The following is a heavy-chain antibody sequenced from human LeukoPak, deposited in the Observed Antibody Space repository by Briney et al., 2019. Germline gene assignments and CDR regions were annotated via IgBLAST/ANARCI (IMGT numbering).Heavy chain of an antibody. CDR3: AREVKYYYDSSGYPNWFDP. CDR2: ISAYNGNT. CDR1: GYTFTSYG. D-gene: IGHD3-22*01. Sequence: ASVKASCKASGYTFTSYGISWVRQAPGQGLEWMGWISAYNGNTNYAQKLQGRVTMTTDTSTSTAYMELRSLRSDDTAVYYCAREVKYYYDSSGYPNWFDPWGQGTLVTVSS. V-gene: IGHV1-18*01. J-gene: IGHJ5*02.